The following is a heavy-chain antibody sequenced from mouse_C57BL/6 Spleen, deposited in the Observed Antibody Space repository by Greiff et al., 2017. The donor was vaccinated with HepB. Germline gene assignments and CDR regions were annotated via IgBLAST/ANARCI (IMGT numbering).Heavy chain of an antibody. CDR1: GYAFSSSW. CDR2: IYPGDGDT. V-gene: IGHV1-82*01. J-gene: IGHJ2*01. Sequence: QVQLQQSGPELVKPGASVKISCKASGYAFSSSWMNWVKQRPGKGLEWIGRIYPGDGDTNYNGKFKGKATLTADKSSSTAYMQLSSLTSEDSAVYFCAKRVSTTVVGPLFDYWGQGTTLTVSS. CDR3: AKRVSTTVVGPLFDY. D-gene: IGHD1-1*01.